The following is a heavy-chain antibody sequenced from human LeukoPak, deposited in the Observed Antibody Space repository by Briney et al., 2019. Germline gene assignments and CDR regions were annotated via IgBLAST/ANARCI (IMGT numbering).Heavy chain of an antibody. J-gene: IGHJ4*02. CDR2: INVDGTAE. Sequence: SGGSLRLSCAASGFSFSTIYMSWVRQTPGQGLEWVANINVDGTAEYYVDSVKGRFTISRDNANNSLYLQMNSLRDEDTAVYYCAKVQWEPPDHWGQGTLVIVSS. CDR3: AKVQWEPPDH. D-gene: IGHD1-26*01. CDR1: GFSFSTIY. V-gene: IGHV3-7*03.